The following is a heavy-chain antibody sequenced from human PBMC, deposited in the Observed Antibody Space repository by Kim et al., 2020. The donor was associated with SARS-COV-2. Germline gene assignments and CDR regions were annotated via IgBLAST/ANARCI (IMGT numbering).Heavy chain of an antibody. CDR3: AGIKSSSRYYFDY. J-gene: IGHJ4*02. CDR2: IYYSGST. V-gene: IGHV4-59*01. Sequence: SETLSLTCTVSGGSISSYYWSWIRQPPGKGLEWIGYIYYSGSTNYNPSLKSRVTISVDTSKNQFSLKLSSVTAADTAVYYCAGIKSSSRYYFDYWGQGTL. CDR1: GGSISSYY. D-gene: IGHD6-13*01.